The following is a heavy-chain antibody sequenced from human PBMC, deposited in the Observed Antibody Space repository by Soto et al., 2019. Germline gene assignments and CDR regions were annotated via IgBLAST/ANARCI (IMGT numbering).Heavy chain of an antibody. J-gene: IGHJ6*02. CDR1: GFTFSSYG. V-gene: IGHV3-30*18. CDR3: AKSDFWSGYDYYYYGMDV. Sequence: GGSLRLSCAASGFTFSSYGMHWVRQAPGKGLEWVAVISYDGSNKYYADSVKGRFTISRDNSKNTLYLQMNSLRAEDTAVYYCAKSDFWSGYDYYYYGMDVWGQGTTVTVSS. CDR2: ISYDGSNK. D-gene: IGHD3-3*01.